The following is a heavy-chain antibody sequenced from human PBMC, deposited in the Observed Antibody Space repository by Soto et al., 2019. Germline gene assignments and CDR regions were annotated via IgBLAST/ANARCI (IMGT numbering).Heavy chain of an antibody. CDR3: ARETLTLFGGVRDNVYYGMDV. CDR2: IGTSETIR. CDR1: GFTFSSYE. J-gene: IGHJ6*02. Sequence: EVQLEESGGGLVQPGGSLRLSCAASGFTFSSYEMNWVRQVPGKGLQWVSYIGTSETIRYYADSVKGRFTISRDNAKNSLYLQMNSLRAADTAIYYCARETLTLFGGVRDNVYYGMDVWGRGTTVTLSS. V-gene: IGHV3-48*03. D-gene: IGHD3-3*01.